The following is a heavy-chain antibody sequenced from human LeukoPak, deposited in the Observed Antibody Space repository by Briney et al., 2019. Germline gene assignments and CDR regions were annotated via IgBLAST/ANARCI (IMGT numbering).Heavy chain of an antibody. V-gene: IGHV1-18*01. J-gene: IGHJ4*02. Sequence: ASVKVSCKASGYTFTSYGISWVRQAPGQGLEWMGWISADNGNTNFAQRFLDRVTMTTDTSTTTAYMELRSLRSDDTAVYYCVRDQSVLAAAGRFDFWGQGTLVTVSS. CDR3: VRDQSVLAAAGRFDF. CDR2: ISADNGNT. D-gene: IGHD6-13*01. CDR1: GYTFTSYG.